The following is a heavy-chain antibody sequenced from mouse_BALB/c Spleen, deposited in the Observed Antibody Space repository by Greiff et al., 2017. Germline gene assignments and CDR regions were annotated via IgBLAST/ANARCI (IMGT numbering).Heavy chain of an antibody. D-gene: IGHD2-14*01. V-gene: IGHV1-7*01. Sequence: QVQLQQSGAELAKPGASVKMSCKASGYTFTSYWMHWVKQRPGQGLEWIGYINPSTGYTEYNQKFKDKATLTADKSSSTAYMQLSSLTSEDSAVYYCARSEVRPIYYFDYWGQGTTLTVSS. CDR2: INPSTGYT. CDR1: GYTFTSYW. CDR3: ARSEVRPIYYFDY. J-gene: IGHJ2*01.